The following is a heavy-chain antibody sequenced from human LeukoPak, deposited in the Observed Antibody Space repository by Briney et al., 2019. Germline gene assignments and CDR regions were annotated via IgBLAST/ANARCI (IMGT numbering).Heavy chain of an antibody. CDR3: ARGTYYDYIWGSYRPGQFDY. D-gene: IGHD3-16*02. CDR1: GGSISSGGYY. CDR2: IYYSGST. Sequence: PSETLSLTCTVSGGSISSGGYYWSWIRQHPGKGLEWIGYIYYSGSTYYNPSLKSRVTISVDTSKNQFSLKLSSVTAADTAVYYCARGTYYDYIWGSYRPGQFDYWGQGTLVTVSS. J-gene: IGHJ4*02. V-gene: IGHV4-31*03.